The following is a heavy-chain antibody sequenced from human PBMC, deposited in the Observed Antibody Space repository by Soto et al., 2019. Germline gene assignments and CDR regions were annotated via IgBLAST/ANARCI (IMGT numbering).Heavy chain of an antibody. CDR1: GGSCSCYY. CDR2: INHSGST. CDR3: ARARPRYSSSRHTRGSWFDP. D-gene: IGHD6-13*01. V-gene: IGHV4-34*01. Sequence: PSETLSLTCAVDGGSCSCYYLSWIRQPPGKGLKWIGEINHSGSTNYNPSLKSRVTISVDTSKNQFSLKLSSVTAADTAVYYCARARPRYSSSRHTRGSWFDPRGQGTLVTVSS. J-gene: IGHJ5*02.